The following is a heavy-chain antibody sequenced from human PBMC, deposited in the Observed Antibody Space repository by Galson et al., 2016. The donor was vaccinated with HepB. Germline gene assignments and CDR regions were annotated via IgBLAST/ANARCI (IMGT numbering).Heavy chain of an antibody. D-gene: IGHD6-19*01. V-gene: IGHV3-33*01. CDR1: GFTFSSYA. CDR2: IWADGSSK. J-gene: IGHJ4*02. CDR3: ARDMAGNNGWYPFFDY. Sequence: SLRLSCAASGFTFSSYAMHWVRQAPGKGLEWVAVIWADGSSKYYADSVKGRVTISRDNSKNTLYLQMNSLTAEDTAVYFCARDMAGNNGWYPFFDYWGQGTLVTVSS.